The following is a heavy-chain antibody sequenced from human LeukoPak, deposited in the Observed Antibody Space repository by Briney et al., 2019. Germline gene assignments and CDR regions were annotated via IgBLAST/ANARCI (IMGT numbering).Heavy chain of an antibody. D-gene: IGHD5-12*01. J-gene: IGHJ4*02. CDR1: GFTFSSYG. V-gene: IGHV3-30*02. CDR2: IRYDGSNK. Sequence: GGSLRLSCAASGFTFSSYGMHWVRQAPGKGLEWVAFIRYDGSNKYYADSVKGRFTISRDNSKNTLYLQMNSLRAEDTAVYYCAKGGYSGYDTLTNWGQGTLVTVSS. CDR3: AKGGYSGYDTLTN.